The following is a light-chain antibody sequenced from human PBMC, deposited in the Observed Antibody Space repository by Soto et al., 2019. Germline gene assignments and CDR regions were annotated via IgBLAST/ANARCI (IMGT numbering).Light chain of an antibody. V-gene: IGKV1-27*01. CDR3: QEYHSPPFT. CDR1: QGISNS. J-gene: IGKJ3*01. CDR2: AAS. Sequence: DIQMTQSPSSLSASVGDTVTITCRASQGISNSLAWHQQKPGKVPDLLIYAASTLQSGVPSHFSGSGSGTDFTLTISRLQPEDVATYYCQEYHSPPFTFGPGTKVDIK.